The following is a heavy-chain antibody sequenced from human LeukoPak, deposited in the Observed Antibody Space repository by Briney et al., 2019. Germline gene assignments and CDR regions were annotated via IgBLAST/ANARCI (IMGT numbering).Heavy chain of an antibody. CDR1: GFTFSSYW. V-gene: IGHV3-74*01. J-gene: IGHJ6*03. CDR3: ARVGYERTSDYYYYMDV. Sequence: GGSLRLSCAASGFTFSSYWMHWIRQAPGKGLVWVSRINTDGSSTTYADSVKGRFTISRDNAKNTLYLQMNSLRAEDTAVYYCARVGYERTSDYYYYMDVWGKGTTVTVSS. D-gene: IGHD5-18*01. CDR2: INTDGSST.